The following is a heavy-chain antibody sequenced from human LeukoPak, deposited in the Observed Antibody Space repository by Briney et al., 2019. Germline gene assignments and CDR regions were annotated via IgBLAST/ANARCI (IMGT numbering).Heavy chain of an antibody. D-gene: IGHD3-3*01. CDR3: ARAGLKYYDFWSGYAYYFDY. CDR2: IYPGDSDT. Sequence: GESLKISCKGSGYSFTSYWIGWVRQMPGKGLEWMGIIYPGDSDTRYSPSFQGQVTISADKSISTAYLQWSSLKASDTSMYYCARAGLKYYDFWSGYAYYFDYWGQGTLVTVSS. CDR1: GYSFTSYW. V-gene: IGHV5-51*01. J-gene: IGHJ4*02.